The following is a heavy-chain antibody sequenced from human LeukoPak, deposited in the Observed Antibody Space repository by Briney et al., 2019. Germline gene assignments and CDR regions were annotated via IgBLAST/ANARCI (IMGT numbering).Heavy chain of an antibody. CDR3: ARDMVRGVTGYYFDY. J-gene: IGHJ4*02. Sequence: GASVKVSCKASGYTFTSYYMHWVRQAPGQGLEWMGIINPSGGSTSYAQKFQGRVTMTRDTSTGTVYMELSSLRSEDTAVYYCARDMVRGVTGYYFDYWGQGTLVTVSS. D-gene: IGHD3-10*01. CDR2: INPSGGST. CDR1: GYTFTSYY. V-gene: IGHV1-46*01.